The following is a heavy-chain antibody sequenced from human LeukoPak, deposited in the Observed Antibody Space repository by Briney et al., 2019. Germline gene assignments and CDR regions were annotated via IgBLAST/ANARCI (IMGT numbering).Heavy chain of an antibody. D-gene: IGHD1-26*01. Sequence: GESLKISCKASGFSFTSYWIGWVRQMPGKGLEWMGIIFPRDSNTRYSPSFQGQVTISADKSINTAYLQWSSLKASDTAIYYCARQVGVTIYFDYWGQGTLVTVSS. J-gene: IGHJ4*02. CDR2: IFPRDSNT. CDR3: ARQVGVTIYFDY. V-gene: IGHV5-51*01. CDR1: GFSFTSYW.